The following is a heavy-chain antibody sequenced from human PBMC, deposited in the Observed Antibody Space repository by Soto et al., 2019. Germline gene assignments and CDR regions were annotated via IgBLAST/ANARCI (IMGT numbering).Heavy chain of an antibody. V-gene: IGHV4-31*03. D-gene: IGHD3-10*02. J-gene: IGHJ4*02. CDR2: IDNSGST. Sequence: QVQLDESGPGLVQPSQTLSLSCTVSGASVSTGVYYWTWIRQHPGKGLEWIGYIDNSGSTYYNPSLTGRLDISVATSKNQFALNLQSLTAADTAFYYCAGAVSDFDVRRYRTSYFDQWGEGILVTVSS. CDR1: GASVSTGVYY. CDR3: AGAVSDFDVRRYRTSYFDQ.